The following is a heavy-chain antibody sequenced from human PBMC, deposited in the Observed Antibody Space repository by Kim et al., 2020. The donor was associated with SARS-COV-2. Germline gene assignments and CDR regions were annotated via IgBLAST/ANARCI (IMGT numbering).Heavy chain of an antibody. CDR1: GYSISSGYY. CDR3: ARDTAAGTMDV. J-gene: IGHJ6*02. D-gene: IGHD6-13*01. Sequence: SETLSLTCTVSGYSISSGYYWGWIRQPPGKGLEWIGSIYHSGSTYYNPSLKSRVTISVDTSKNQFSLKLSSVTAADTAVYYCARDTAAGTMDVWGQGTTVTVSS. CDR2: IYHSGST. V-gene: IGHV4-38-2*02.